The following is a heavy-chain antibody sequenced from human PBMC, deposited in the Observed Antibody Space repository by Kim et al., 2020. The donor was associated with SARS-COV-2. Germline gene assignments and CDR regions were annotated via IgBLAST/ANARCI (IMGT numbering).Heavy chain of an antibody. CDR3: ARPSTTGSGPFDY. Sequence: SYSPSFQGQVTISAARSITTAYLQWSSLKASDTAMYYCARPSTTGSGPFDYWGQGTLVSVSS. J-gene: IGHJ4*02. D-gene: IGHD3-10*01. V-gene: IGHV5-51*01.